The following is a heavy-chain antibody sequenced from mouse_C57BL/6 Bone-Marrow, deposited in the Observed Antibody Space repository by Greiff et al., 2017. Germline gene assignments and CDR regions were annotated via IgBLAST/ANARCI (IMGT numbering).Heavy chain of an antibody. CDR1: GYTFTDYY. Sequence: EVQLQQSGPVLVKPGASVKMSCKASGYTFTDYYMNWVKQSHGKSLEWIGVINPYNGGTSYNQKFKGKATLTVDKSSSTAYMELNSLTSEDSAVYYCARRGVVAKNFDVWGTGTTVTVSS. J-gene: IGHJ1*03. CDR3: ARRGVVAKNFDV. D-gene: IGHD1-1*01. CDR2: INPYNGGT. V-gene: IGHV1-19*01.